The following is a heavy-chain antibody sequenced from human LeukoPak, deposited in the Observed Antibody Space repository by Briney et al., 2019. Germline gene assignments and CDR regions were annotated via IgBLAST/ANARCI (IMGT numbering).Heavy chain of an antibody. D-gene: IGHD5-12*01. J-gene: IGHJ4*02. CDR1: GGSISSSNW. CDR2: IYHSGST. V-gene: IGHV4-4*02. Sequence: SETLSLTCAVSGGSISSSNWWRWVRQPPGKGLEWIGEIYHSGSTNYNPSLKSRVTISVDTSKNQFSLKLNSVTAADTAVYYCARGGDSGYDYLDYWGQGTLVTVSS. CDR3: ARGGDSGYDYLDY.